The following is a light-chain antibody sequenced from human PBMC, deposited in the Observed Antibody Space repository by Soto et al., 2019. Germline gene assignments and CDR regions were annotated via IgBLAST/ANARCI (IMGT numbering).Light chain of an antibody. V-gene: IGKV3-20*01. CDR3: QQYGSSPFT. CDR1: QSVSSSY. J-gene: IGKJ2*01. CDR2: GAS. Sequence: EIVLTQSPGTLSLSPGERATLSCRASQSVSSSYLAWYQQKPGQAPRLVIYGASSRATGIPGRFSGSGSGTDFTLTISRLEPEYFAVYYCQQYGSSPFTVGQGTKLQIK.